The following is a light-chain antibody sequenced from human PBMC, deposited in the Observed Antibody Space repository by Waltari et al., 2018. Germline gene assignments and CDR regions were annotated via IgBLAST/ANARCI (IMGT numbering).Light chain of an antibody. CDR1: SSDVGGYNY. CDR3: CSYAGSYGGYV. Sequence: QSALTQPRSVSGSPGQSVTIPCTGTSSDVGGYNYVSWYQQHPGKAPKLMIYDVSKRPSGVPDRFSGSKSGNTASLTISGLQAEDEADYYCCSYAGSYGGYVFGTGTKVTVL. CDR2: DVS. J-gene: IGLJ1*01. V-gene: IGLV2-11*01.